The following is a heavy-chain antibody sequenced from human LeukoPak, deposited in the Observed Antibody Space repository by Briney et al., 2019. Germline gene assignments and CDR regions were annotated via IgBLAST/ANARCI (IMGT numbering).Heavy chain of an antibody. CDR2: INAGNGNT. CDR1: GYTFTSYA. CDR3: ASGDFAFDP. D-gene: IGHD2-21*01. J-gene: IGHJ5*02. Sequence: ASVKVSCKASGYTFTSYAMHWVRQAPGQRLEWMRWINAGNGNTKYSQKFQGRVTITTDESTSTAYMELSSLRSEDTAMYYCASGDFAFDPWGQGTLVTVSS. V-gene: IGHV1-3*01.